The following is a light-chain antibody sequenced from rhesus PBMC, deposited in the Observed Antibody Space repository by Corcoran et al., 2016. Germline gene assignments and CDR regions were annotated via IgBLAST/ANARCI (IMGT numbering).Light chain of an antibody. V-gene: IGKV1S14*01. CDR2: YEF. CDR3: QQHKTYPIT. CDR1: QDIANY. Sequence: DIQMTQSPSSLSASVGDTVTITRRASQDIANYLAWYQQQPGKAPKPLVYYEFNLESGVPSRFSGGGAGTDFTLTISSQQPEDLAIYYGQQHKTYPITFGPGTKLDIK. J-gene: IGKJ3*01.